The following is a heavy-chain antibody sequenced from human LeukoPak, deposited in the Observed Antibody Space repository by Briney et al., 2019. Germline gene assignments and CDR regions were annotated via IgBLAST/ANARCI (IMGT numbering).Heavy chain of an antibody. V-gene: IGHV4-59*08. Sequence: SETLSLTCTVSGGSISGYYWSWIRQPPGKGLEWIGYIYYSGSTNYNPSLKSRVTISVDTSKNQFSLKLSSVTAADTAVYYCARHSANYYYYGLDVWGRGTTVTVSS. CDR1: GGSISGYY. CDR2: IYYSGST. J-gene: IGHJ6*02. CDR3: ARHSANYYYYGLDV.